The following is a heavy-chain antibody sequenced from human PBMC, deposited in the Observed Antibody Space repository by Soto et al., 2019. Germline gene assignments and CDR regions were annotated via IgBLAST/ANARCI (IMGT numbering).Heavy chain of an antibody. CDR1: GFTFSSYA. CDR2: ISGSDDST. CDR3: AKRSSSSTFDY. J-gene: IGHJ4*02. Sequence: EVQLLESGGGLVQPGESLRLSCAASGFTFSSYAMSWVRQAPGKGLEWVSVISGSDDSTYYADSVKGRFTISRDNSKNTLYLQMNSPRAEDTALYYCAKRSSSSTFDYWGQGTLVTVSS. V-gene: IGHV3-23*01. D-gene: IGHD6-6*01.